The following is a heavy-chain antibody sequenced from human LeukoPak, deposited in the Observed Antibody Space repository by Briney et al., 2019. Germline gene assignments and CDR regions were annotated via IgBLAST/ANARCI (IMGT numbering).Heavy chain of an antibody. Sequence: GGSLRLSCAASRFTFSSYAMSWVRQAPGKGLDWVSAISGSGGSTYYADSVKGRFTISRDNSKNTLYLQMNSLRAEDTAVYYCAKYYYESSGYPVYFDYWGQGTLVTVSS. D-gene: IGHD3-22*01. J-gene: IGHJ4*02. CDR1: RFTFSSYA. CDR2: ISGSGGST. CDR3: AKYYYESSGYPVYFDY. V-gene: IGHV3-23*01.